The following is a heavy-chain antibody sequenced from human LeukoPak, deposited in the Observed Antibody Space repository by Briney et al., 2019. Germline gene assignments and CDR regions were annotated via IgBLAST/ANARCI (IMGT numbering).Heavy chain of an antibody. D-gene: IGHD6-6*01. CDR1: GGTFSSYA. J-gene: IGHJ4*02. Sequence: SVKVSCKASGGTFSSYAISWVRQAPGQGLEWMGRIIPILGIANYAQKFQGRVTITADKSTSTAYMELSSLRSEDTAVYYCGRERGSIAALDFDYWGQETLVTVSS. CDR3: GRERGSIAALDFDY. V-gene: IGHV1-69*04. CDR2: IIPILGIA.